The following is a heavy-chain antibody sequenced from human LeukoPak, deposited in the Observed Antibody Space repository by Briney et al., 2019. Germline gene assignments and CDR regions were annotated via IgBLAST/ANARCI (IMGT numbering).Heavy chain of an antibody. CDR1: GYSISSGYY. CDR2: IYHSGST. V-gene: IGHV4-38-2*01. CDR3: ALYCSSTSCYTLRGYYYMDV. D-gene: IGHD2-2*02. J-gene: IGHJ6*03. Sequence: SETLSLTCAVSGYSISSGYYWGWIRQPPGKGLEWIGSIYHSGSTYYNPSLKSRVTISVDTSKNQFSLKLSSVTAADTAVYYCALYCSSTSCYTLRGYYYMDVWGKGTTVTVSS.